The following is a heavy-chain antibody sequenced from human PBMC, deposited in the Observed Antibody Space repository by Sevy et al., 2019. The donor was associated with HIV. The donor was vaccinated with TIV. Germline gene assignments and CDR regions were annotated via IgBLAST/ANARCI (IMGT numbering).Heavy chain of an antibody. CDR1: GGTFDTYS. Sequence: ASVKVSCKASGGTFDTYSISWLRQAPGQGLEWMGVIVPFFGTTKYAQMFQGRVTITADPSTNTAYMELGSLRSEDSAVFYCARDRDITFGGGDAFDIWGQGTMVTVSS. V-gene: IGHV1-69*13. CDR2: IVPFFGTT. CDR3: ARDRDITFGGGDAFDI. D-gene: IGHD3-16*01. J-gene: IGHJ3*02.